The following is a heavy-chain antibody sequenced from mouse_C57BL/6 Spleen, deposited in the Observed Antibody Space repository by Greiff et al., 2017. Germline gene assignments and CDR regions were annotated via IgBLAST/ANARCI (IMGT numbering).Heavy chain of an antibody. D-gene: IGHD2-2*01. CDR3: ASAMVIFDY. Sequence: QVQLQQPGAELVKPGASVKLSCKASGYTFTSYWMKWVKQRPGQGLEWIGEIDPSDSYTNYHQKFKGKATLPVDTSSSTAYMPLSSLTSEDSAVCYCASAMVIFDYWGQGTTLTVSS. J-gene: IGHJ2*01. V-gene: IGHV1-50*01. CDR2: IDPSDSYT. CDR1: GYTFTSYW.